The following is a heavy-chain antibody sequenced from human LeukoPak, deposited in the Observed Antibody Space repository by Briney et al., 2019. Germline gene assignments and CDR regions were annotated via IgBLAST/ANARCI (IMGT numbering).Heavy chain of an antibody. Sequence: GESLKISCKGSGYSFTNYWINWVRQLPGKGLEWMGRIDPSASYTSYSPSFQGHVTISADKSSSTAYLQWSSLKASDTAMYFCARPHCSGFDCYGYYYAMDVWGQGTTVTVSS. CDR2: IDPSASYT. CDR1: GYSFTNYW. V-gene: IGHV5-10-1*01. CDR3: ARPHCSGFDCYGYYYAMDV. J-gene: IGHJ6*02. D-gene: IGHD2-15*01.